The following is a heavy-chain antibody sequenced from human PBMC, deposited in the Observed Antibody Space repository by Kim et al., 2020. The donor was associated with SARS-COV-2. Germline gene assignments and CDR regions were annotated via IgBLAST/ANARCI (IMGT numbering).Heavy chain of an antibody. Sequence: RVTISVDTSKNQFSLKLSSVTAADTAVYYCARTRMRSSSLWDYYYYGMDVWGQGTTVTVSS. V-gene: IGHV4-59*01. CDR3: ARTRMRSSSLWDYYYYGMDV. J-gene: IGHJ6*02. D-gene: IGHD6-13*01.